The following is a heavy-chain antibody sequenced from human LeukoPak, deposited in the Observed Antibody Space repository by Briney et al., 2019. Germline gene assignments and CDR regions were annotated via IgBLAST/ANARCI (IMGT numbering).Heavy chain of an antibody. V-gene: IGHV3-23*01. D-gene: IGHD3-16*01. J-gene: IGHJ4*02. CDR2: IRGDGATM. Sequence: GGSLRLSCAASGFTFSSHAMSWVRRAPGRGLEWVSAIRGDGATMFYADSVKGRITVSRDNSKNTLYLQMNSLRVDDTAVYYCARDQFRDYFRGADYWGQGTLVTVSS. CDR1: GFTFSSHA. CDR3: ARDQFRDYFRGADY.